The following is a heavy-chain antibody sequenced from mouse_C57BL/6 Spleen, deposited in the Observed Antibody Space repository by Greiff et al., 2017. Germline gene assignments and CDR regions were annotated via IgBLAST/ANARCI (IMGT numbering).Heavy chain of an antibody. D-gene: IGHD1-1*01. V-gene: IGHV1-42*01. CDR1: GYSFTGYY. J-gene: IGHJ3*01. CDR3: ARGGYYGSSYGLFAY. Sequence: VQLQQSGPELVKPGASVKISCKASGYSFTGYYMNWVKQSPEKSLEWIGEINPSTGGTTYNQKFKAKATLTVDKSSSTAYMQLKSLTSEDSAVYYCARGGYYGSSYGLFAYWGQGTLVTVSA. CDR2: INPSTGGT.